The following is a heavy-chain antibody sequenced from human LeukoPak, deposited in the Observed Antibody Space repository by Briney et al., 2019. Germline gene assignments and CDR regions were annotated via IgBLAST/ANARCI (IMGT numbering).Heavy chain of an antibody. CDR2: INPSGGST. V-gene: IGHV1-46*01. CDR3: ARDRMGYGDYGDFDY. CDR1: GYTFTSYY. D-gene: IGHD4-17*01. Sequence: ASVKVSFKASGYTFTSYYMHWVRQAPGQGLEWMGIINPSGGSTSYAQKFQGRVTLTRDTYTSTVYMELSSLRSEDTAVYYCARDRMGYGDYGDFDYWGQGTLVTVSS. J-gene: IGHJ4*02.